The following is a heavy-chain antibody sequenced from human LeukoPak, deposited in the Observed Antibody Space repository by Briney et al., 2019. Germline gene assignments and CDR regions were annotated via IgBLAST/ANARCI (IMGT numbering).Heavy chain of an antibody. D-gene: IGHD4-23*01. J-gene: IGHJ4*02. CDR3: AREVTPRDYFDY. V-gene: IGHV4-59*11. CDR1: GGSISSRY. Sequence: SETLSLTCTVSGGSISSRYWSWIRQPPGKGLEWIGYIYYSGSTNYNPSLKSRVTISVDTSKNQFSLKLSSVTAADTAVYYCAREVTPRDYFDYWGQGTLVTVSS. CDR2: IYYSGST.